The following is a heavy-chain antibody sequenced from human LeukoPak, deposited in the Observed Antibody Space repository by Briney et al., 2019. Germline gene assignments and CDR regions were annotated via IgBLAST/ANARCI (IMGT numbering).Heavy chain of an antibody. CDR3: AREENYDILTGYLGY. J-gene: IGHJ4*02. Sequence: SVKVSCKASGGTFSSYAISWVRQAPGQGLEWMGGIIPIFGTANYAQKFQGRVTITADESTSTAYMELSSLRSEDTAVYYCAREENYDILTGYLGYWGQGTLVTVSS. CDR2: IIPIFGTA. V-gene: IGHV1-69*13. D-gene: IGHD3-9*01. CDR1: GGTFSSYA.